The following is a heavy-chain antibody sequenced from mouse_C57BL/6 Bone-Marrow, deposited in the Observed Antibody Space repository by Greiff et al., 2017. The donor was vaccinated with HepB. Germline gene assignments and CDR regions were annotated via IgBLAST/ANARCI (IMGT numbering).Heavy chain of an antibody. V-gene: IGHV10-1*01. Sequence: EVQRVESGGGLVQPKGSLKLSCAASGFSFNTYAMNWVRQAPGKGLEWVARIRSKSNNYATYYADSVKDRLTISRDDSESMLYLQMNNLKTEDTAMYYCVRHDWVAPYAMDYWGQGTSVTVSS. CDR3: VRHDWVAPYAMDY. J-gene: IGHJ4*01. CDR2: IRSKSNNYAT. CDR1: GFSFNTYA. D-gene: IGHD1-1*02.